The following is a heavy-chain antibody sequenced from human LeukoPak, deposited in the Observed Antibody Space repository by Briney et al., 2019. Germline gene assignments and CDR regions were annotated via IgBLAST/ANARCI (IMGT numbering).Heavy chain of an antibody. J-gene: IGHJ4*02. CDR3: ARGPNYGDRVDYLDS. D-gene: IGHD4-17*01. CDR2: ISGTTDTI. Sequence: GGSLRLSCAATGFTFSSFTMNWVRQAPGKGLEWVSSISGTTDTIYYADSVKGRFTISRNNANNSVSLQMNSLRPEDTAVYFCARGPNYGDRVDYLDSWGQGSKVTVSS. V-gene: IGHV3-48*04. CDR1: GFTFSSFT.